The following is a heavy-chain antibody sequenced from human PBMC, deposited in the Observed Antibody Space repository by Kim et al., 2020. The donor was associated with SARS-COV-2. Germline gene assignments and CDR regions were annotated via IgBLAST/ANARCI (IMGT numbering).Heavy chain of an antibody. CDR2: ISYDGSNK. CDR3: AISTERRGENWFDP. D-gene: IGHD1-1*01. Sequence: GGSLRLSCAASGFTFSSYGMHWVRQAPGKGLEWVAVISYDGSNKYYADSVKGRFTISRDNSKNTLYLQMNSLRAEDTAVYYCAISTERRGENWFDPWGQGTQVTVSS. V-gene: IGHV3-30*03. CDR1: GFTFSSYG. J-gene: IGHJ5*02.